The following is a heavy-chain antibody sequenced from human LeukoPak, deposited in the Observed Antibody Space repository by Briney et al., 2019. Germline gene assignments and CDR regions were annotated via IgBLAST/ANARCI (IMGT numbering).Heavy chain of an antibody. V-gene: IGHV3-21*01. CDR3: ARGQN. CDR1: GFTFSSYI. Sequence: PGGSLRLSCAASGFTFSSYIMNWVRQAPGEGLWSVSYLSRSSNYNYYGDSVKGRFTISRDNAKNSLYLQINSLRAADTAVYYCARGQNWGKGTGVTVPT. J-gene: IGHJ4*02. CDR2: LSRSSNYN.